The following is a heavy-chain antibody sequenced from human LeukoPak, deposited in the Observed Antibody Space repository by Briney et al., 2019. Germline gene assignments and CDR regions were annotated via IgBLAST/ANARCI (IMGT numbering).Heavy chain of an antibody. CDR3: ARSRWEMASFDI. D-gene: IGHD5-24*01. Sequence: ASVKVSCKASGYTFTGYYMHWVRQAPGQGLEWMGWINPNSGGPNYAQKFQGRVTMTRDTSISTAYMELSRLRSDDTAVYYCARSRWEMASFDIWGQGTMVTVSS. V-gene: IGHV1-2*02. J-gene: IGHJ3*02. CDR1: GYTFTGYY. CDR2: INPNSGGP.